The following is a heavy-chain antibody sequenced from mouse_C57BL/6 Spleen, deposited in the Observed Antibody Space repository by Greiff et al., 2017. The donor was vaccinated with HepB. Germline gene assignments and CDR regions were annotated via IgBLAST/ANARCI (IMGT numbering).Heavy chain of an antibody. D-gene: IGHD2-4*01. J-gene: IGHJ4*01. CDR3: AGSSYYDYDDYYAIDY. CDR2: IYPRSGNT. V-gene: IGHV1-81*01. CDR1: GYTFTSYG. Sequence: QVQLKQSGAELARPGASVKLSCKASGYTFTSYGISWVKQRTGQGLEWIGEIYPRSGNTYYNEKFKGKATLTADKSSSTAYMDLRSLTSVDSAVYVSAGSSYYDYDDYYAIDYWGQGTSVTVSS.